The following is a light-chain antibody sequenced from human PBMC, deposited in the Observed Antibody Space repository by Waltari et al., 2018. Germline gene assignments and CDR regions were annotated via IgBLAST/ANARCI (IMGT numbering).Light chain of an antibody. CDR2: STN. CDR3: VLYMGSGISV. CDR1: SGSVSTSSY. Sequence: QTVVTQEPSFSVSPGGTVTLTCGLSSGSVSTSSYPSWYQQTPGQAPRTLIYSTNTRSSGVPDRFSGSILGDKAALTITGAQADDESAYYCVLYMGSGISVFGGGTKLTVL. V-gene: IGLV8-61*01. J-gene: IGLJ3*02.